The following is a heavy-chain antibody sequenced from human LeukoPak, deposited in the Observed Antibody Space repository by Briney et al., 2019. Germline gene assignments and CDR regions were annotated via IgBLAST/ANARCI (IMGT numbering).Heavy chain of an antibody. CDR1: GFTFSSYS. CDR2: ISSSSSYI. CDR3: ARDLLGARQGY. D-gene: IGHD6-6*01. Sequence: GGSLRLSCAASGFTFSSYSMNWVRQAPGKGLEWVSSISSSSSYIYYADSVKGRFTISRDNAKNSLYLQMNSLGAEDTAVYYCARDLLGARQGYWGQGTLVTVSS. V-gene: IGHV3-21*01. J-gene: IGHJ4*02.